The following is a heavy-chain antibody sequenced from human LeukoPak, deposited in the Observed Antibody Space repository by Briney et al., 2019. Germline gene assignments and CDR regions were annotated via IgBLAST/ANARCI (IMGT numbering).Heavy chain of an antibody. J-gene: IGHJ4*02. CDR1: GYTFTGYY. Sequence: ASVKVSCKASGYTFTGYYMHWVRQAPGQGLEWTGIINPSGGSTSYAQKFQGRVTMTRDMSTSTVYMELSSLRSEDTAVYYCARDGYCSGGSCYYFDYWGQGTLVTVSS. CDR2: INPSGGST. CDR3: ARDGYCSGGSCYYFDY. D-gene: IGHD2-15*01. V-gene: IGHV1-46*01.